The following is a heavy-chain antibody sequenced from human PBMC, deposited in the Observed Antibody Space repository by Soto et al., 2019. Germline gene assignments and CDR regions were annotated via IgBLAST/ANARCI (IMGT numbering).Heavy chain of an antibody. Sequence: VQLVESGGGLVQPGGSLRLSCAASGFTFSSYWMHWVRQAPGKGLVWVSRINSDGSSTSYADSVKGRFTISRDNAKNTLYLQMNSLRAEDTAVYYCARRDSNFYYYYGMDVWGQGTTVTVSS. CDR3: ARRDSNFYYYYGMDV. V-gene: IGHV3-74*01. CDR2: INSDGSST. D-gene: IGHD3-22*01. CDR1: GFTFSSYW. J-gene: IGHJ6*02.